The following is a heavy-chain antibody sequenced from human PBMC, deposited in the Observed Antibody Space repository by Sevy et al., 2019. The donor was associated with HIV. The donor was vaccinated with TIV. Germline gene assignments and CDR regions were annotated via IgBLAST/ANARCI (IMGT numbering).Heavy chain of an antibody. CDR2: ISYDGSNK. CDR3: ARGPKLYCSSTSCYNIHYYGMDV. V-gene: IGHV3-30*04. CDR1: GFTFSSYA. Sequence: GGSLRLSCAASGFTFSSYAMHWVRQAPGKGLEWVAVISYDGSNKYYADSVKGRFTISRDNSKNTLYLQMNSLRAEDMAVYYCARGPKLYCSSTSCYNIHYYGMDVWGQGTTVTVSS. J-gene: IGHJ6*02. D-gene: IGHD2-2*02.